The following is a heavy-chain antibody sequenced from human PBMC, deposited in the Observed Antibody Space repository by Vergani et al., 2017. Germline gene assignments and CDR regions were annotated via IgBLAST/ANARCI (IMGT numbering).Heavy chain of an antibody. CDR1: GFTFTAHG. CDR2: ISGQNFRT. CDR3: AREDYYGSGPVGYGMDV. V-gene: IGHV3-23*01. D-gene: IGHD3-10*01. J-gene: IGHJ6*02. Sequence: EVQLLESGGGSAQPGESLRLSCVASGFTFTAHGLNWVRQAPGKGLEWVSGISGQNFRTHYADSVKGRFTISRDNAKNSLYLQMNSLRAEDTAVYYCAREDYYGSGPVGYGMDVWGQGTTVTVSS.